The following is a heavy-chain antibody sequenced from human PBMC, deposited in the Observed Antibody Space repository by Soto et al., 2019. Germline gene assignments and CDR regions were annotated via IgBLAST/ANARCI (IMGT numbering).Heavy chain of an antibody. D-gene: IGHD5-12*01. CDR1: GYTFTSYY. CDR3: AREIWVYSGYVPDYYYYYGMDV. CDR2: INPSGGST. V-gene: IGHV1-46*01. Sequence: ASVKVSCKASGYTFTSYYMHWVRQAPGQGLEWMGIINPSGGSTSYAQNFQGRVTMTRDASTSTVYMELSSLRFEDTAVYYCAREIWVYSGYVPDYYYYYGMDVWGQGTTVTVSS. J-gene: IGHJ6*02.